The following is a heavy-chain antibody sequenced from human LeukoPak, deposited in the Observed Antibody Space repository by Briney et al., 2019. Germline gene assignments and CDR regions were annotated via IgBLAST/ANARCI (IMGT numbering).Heavy chain of an antibody. CDR1: GYSFTSYW. V-gene: IGHV5-51*01. Sequence: ESLKISCKGSGYSFTSYWFGWVRQMPGKGLEWMGIIYPGDSGTRYSPSFQGQVTISADKSISHPYLQQSSLTASDPAVYYCARLVTTAIDYGGEGTLVTVSP. D-gene: IGHD4-17*01. CDR3: ARLVTTAIDY. CDR2: IYPGDSGT. J-gene: IGHJ4*02.